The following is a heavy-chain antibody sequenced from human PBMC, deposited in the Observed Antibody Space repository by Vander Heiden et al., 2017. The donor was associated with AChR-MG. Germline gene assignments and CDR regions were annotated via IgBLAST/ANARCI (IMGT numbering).Heavy chain of an antibody. CDR1: GGSISSGGYY. CDR3: ARYSSSSNWFDP. V-gene: IGHV4-31*03. J-gene: IGHJ5*02. D-gene: IGHD6-6*01. Sequence: QVQLQESGPGLVKLSQTLSLTCTVSGGSISSGGYYWGWIRQHPGKCLEWIGYIYYSGSTYYNPSLKRRVTISVDTSKNQFSLKLGSVTAADTAVYYCARYSSSSNWFDPWGQGTLVTVSS. CDR2: IYYSGST.